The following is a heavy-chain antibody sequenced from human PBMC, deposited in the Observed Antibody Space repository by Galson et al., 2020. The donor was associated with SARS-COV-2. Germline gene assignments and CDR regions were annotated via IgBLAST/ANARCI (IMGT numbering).Heavy chain of an antibody. CDR2: IGSSGDTI. CDR3: ARDRGYFGSGIFDY. J-gene: IGHJ4*02. D-gene: IGHD3-10*01. V-gene: IGHV3-48*01. CDR1: GFTFFTYS. Sequence: GGSLRLSCAASGFTFFTYSMNWVRQAPGKGLEWVAYIGSSGDTIYYADSVKGRFTISRDNAKNSLYLQLNSLRADDTAVYYCARDRGYFGSGIFDYWGQGTLVSVSS.